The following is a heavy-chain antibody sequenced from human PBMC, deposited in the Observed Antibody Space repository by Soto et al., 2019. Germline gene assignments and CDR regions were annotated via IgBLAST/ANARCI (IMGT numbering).Heavy chain of an antibody. D-gene: IGHD6-19*01. J-gene: IGHJ4*02. CDR2: IYWDDDK. Sequence: QITLKESGPTLVKPTQTLTLTCTFSGFSLSSTRMAVGWIRQAPGKALEWLALIYWDDDKRYSPFLKSRLTITKDTSKNQVVLTMSNIDPVDTARYYCAHIVVAGLGYYFDYWGQGTLVTVSS. V-gene: IGHV2-5*02. CDR3: AHIVVAGLGYYFDY. CDR1: GFSLSSTRMA.